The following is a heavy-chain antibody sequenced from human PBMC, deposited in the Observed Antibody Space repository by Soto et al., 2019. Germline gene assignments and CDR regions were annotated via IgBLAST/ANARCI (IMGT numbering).Heavy chain of an antibody. CDR1: GFTFSTYG. CDR2: ISYDESHK. CDR3: AKDRQGSFVAVVAATPDF. V-gene: IGHV3-30*18. Sequence: QVQLVESGGGVVQTGKSLRLSCAASGFTFSTYGMHWVRQAPGKGLEWVALISYDESHKYYSHSVNGRFTISRDNSKNTQYLAMNSMKPEDTAVYYWAKDRQGSFVAVVAATPDFWGQGTLVTVSS. J-gene: IGHJ4*02. D-gene: IGHD2-15*01.